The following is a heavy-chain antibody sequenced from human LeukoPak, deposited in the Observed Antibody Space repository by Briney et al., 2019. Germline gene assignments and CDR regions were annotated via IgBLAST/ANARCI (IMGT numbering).Heavy chain of an antibody. V-gene: IGHV4-31*03. J-gene: IGHJ6*02. CDR2: IYYSGNT. D-gene: IGHD6-13*01. CDR3: ARDSIVAAAGSDYYYYGMDV. Sequence: PSETLSLTCTVSGGPISSGGYYWSWIRQHPGKGLEWIGYIYYSGNTYYNPSLKSRVTISVETSKNQFSLKLSSVTAADTAVYYCARDSIVAAAGSDYYYYGMDVWGQGTTVTVSS. CDR1: GGPISSGGYY.